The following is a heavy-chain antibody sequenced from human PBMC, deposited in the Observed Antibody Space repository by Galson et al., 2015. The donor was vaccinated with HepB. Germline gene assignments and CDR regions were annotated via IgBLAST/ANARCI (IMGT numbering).Heavy chain of an antibody. CDR2: ISYDGSNK. D-gene: IGHD2-2*02. CDR1: GFTFSSYG. V-gene: IGHV3-30*18. J-gene: IGHJ4*02. Sequence: SLRLSCAASGFTFSSYGMHWVRQAPGKGLEWVAVISYDGSNKYYADSVKGRFTISRDNSKNTLYLQMNSLRAEDTAVYYCAKESLGYCSSTSCYTFDYWGQGTLVTVSS. CDR3: AKESLGYCSSTSCYTFDY.